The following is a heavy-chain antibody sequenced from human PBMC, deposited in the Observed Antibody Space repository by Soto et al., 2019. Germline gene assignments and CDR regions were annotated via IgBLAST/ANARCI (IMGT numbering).Heavy chain of an antibody. J-gene: IGHJ4*02. D-gene: IGHD3-10*01. CDR3: AKEGRLASPAGDYFDS. CDR1: GFTFSTYA. Sequence: LRLSCAASGFTFSTYAMSWVRQAPGKGLQWVSTISGSASSTYYADSVKGRFTISRDNSRNLVYLQMSRLRLDDTAVYFCAKEGRLASPAGDYFDSWGPGTLVTVSS. V-gene: IGHV3-23*01. CDR2: ISGSASST.